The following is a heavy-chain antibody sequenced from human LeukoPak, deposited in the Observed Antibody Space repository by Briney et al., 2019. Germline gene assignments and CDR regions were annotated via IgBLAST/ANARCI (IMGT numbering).Heavy chain of an antibody. J-gene: IGHJ4*02. D-gene: IGHD1-26*01. CDR1: GGSISSSSYY. CDR3: ARAGWAYYFDY. V-gene: IGHV4-39*07. CDR2: IYYSGST. Sequence: SETLSLTCTVSGGSISSSSYYWGWIRQPPGKGLEWIGSIYYSGSTYYNPSLKSRVTISVDTSKNQFSLKLSSVTAADPAVYYCARAGWAYYFDYWGQGTLVTVSS.